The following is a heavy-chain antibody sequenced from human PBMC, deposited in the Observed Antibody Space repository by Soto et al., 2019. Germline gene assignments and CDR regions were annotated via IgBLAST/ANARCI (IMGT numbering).Heavy chain of an antibody. CDR3: AKDLLRRSWSPFDY. D-gene: IGHD6-13*01. CDR2: ISGSGGST. Sequence: GGSLRLACAAAGFAFSSCAMSWVRKAPGKGLEWVSAISGSGGSTYYADSVKGRFTISRDNSKNTLYLQMNSLRAEDTAVYYCAKDLLRRSWSPFDYWGQGTLVTVSS. V-gene: IGHV3-23*01. J-gene: IGHJ4*02. CDR1: GFAFSSCA.